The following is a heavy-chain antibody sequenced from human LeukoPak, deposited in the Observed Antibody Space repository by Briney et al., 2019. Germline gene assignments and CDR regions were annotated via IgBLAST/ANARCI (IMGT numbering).Heavy chain of an antibody. J-gene: IGHJ5*02. D-gene: IGHD3-10*01. CDR1: GFTFRSYW. Sequence: SGGSLRLSCAASGFTFRSYWMSWVRQAPGKGLEWVANIKQDGSEKYYVDSVKGRFTISRDNAKNSLYLQMNSLRAEDTAVYYCASSFSRGVSRFDPWGQGTLVTVSS. V-gene: IGHV3-7*01. CDR3: ASSFSRGVSRFDP. CDR2: IKQDGSEK.